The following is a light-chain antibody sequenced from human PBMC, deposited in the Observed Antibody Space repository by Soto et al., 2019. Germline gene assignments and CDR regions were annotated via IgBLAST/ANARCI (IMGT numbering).Light chain of an antibody. CDR1: SSNIGSNY. Sequence: QSVVTQPPSASGTPGQRVTISCSGSSSNIGSNYVYWYQQLPGTAPKLLIYSNNQRPSGVPDRFSGSKSGTSASLAISGLRSEDEADYYCAAWDDSLSGWVFGGGTRSPS. CDR2: SNN. J-gene: IGLJ3*02. V-gene: IGLV1-47*02. CDR3: AAWDDSLSGWV.